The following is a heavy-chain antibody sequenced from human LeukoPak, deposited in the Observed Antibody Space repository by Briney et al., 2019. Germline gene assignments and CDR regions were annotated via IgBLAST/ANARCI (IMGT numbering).Heavy chain of an antibody. CDR3: ARRNPYDSGGYYYAFDY. CDR1: GGSISGYH. CDR2: VSYSGST. Sequence: PSETLSLTCTVSGGSISGYHWSWIRQPPGKGLEWIGYVSYSGSTNYNPSLKSRVTISVDTSKNQVSLKLRSVTAADTAVYYCARRNPYDSGGYYYAFDYWGQGTLVTVSS. D-gene: IGHD3-22*01. V-gene: IGHV4-59*01. J-gene: IGHJ4*02.